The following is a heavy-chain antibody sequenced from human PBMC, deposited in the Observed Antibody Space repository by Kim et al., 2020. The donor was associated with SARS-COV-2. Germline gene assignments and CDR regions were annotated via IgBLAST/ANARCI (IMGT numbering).Heavy chain of an antibody. Sequence: GGSLRLSCAASGFTFSDYYMSWIRQAPGKGLEWVSYISSSGSTIYYADSVKGRFTISRDNAKNSLYLQMNSLRAEDTAVYYCARDGATTQATTKLTPLGYWGQGTLVTVSS. CDR2: ISSSGSTI. CDR1: GFTFSDYY. J-gene: IGHJ4*02. D-gene: IGHD5-12*01. CDR3: ARDGATTQATTKLTPLGY. V-gene: IGHV3-11*01.